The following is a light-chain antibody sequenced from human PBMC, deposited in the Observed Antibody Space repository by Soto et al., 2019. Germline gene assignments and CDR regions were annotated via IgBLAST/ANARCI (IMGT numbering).Light chain of an antibody. Sequence: DIQMTQSPSTLSASVGDRVTITCRASQNVNNWLAWYQQKPGKAPDLLLYDASSLETGVPSRFSGSGSVTEFTLTINSLQPDDFATYYCQQYGAYPPTFGPGTKVEIK. V-gene: IGKV1-5*01. CDR3: QQYGAYPPT. CDR1: QNVNNW. J-gene: IGKJ1*01. CDR2: DAS.